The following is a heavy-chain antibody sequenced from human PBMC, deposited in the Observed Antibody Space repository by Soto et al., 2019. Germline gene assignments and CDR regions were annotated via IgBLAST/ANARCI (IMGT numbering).Heavy chain of an antibody. Sequence: QVQLQESGPGLVKPSETLSLTYTVSGGSISSYYWSWIRQSPGKGLEWIGYIYNSGSTNYNPSLKSRVTISKDTSKNQFSLKLSSVTAADTAVYYCARRVVVGYSSSWYAWYFDLWGRGTLVTVSS. D-gene: IGHD6-13*01. CDR1: GGSISSYY. CDR2: IYNSGST. V-gene: IGHV4-59*08. J-gene: IGHJ2*01. CDR3: ARRVVVGYSSSWYAWYFDL.